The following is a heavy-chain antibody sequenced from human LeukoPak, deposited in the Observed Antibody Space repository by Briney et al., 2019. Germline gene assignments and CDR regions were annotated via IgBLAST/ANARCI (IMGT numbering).Heavy chain of an antibody. V-gene: IGHV3-21*01. J-gene: IGHJ4*02. CDR2: ISSSSSYI. CDR1: GFTFSSYS. D-gene: IGHD2-15*01. Sequence: GGSLRLSCAASGFTFSSYSMNWVRQAPGKGLEWVSSISSSSSYIYYADSVKGRFTISRDNAKNSLYLQMNSLRAEDTAVYYCARDLFGVVADYYSDYWGQGTLVTVSS. CDR3: ARDLFGVVADYYSDY.